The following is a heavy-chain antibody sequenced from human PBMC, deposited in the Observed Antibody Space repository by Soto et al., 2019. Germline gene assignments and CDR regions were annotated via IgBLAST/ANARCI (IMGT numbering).Heavy chain of an antibody. V-gene: IGHV4-39*01. Sequence: SETLSLTCTVSGGSITGSSYHWGWIRQTTGKGLEWIGTIYYTGSTSYNPSLKSRVTMSVDTSKNQFSLKLNSVTAADTAVYYCVADWGSSSRFDPWGQGSLVTVSS. D-gene: IGHD6-6*01. CDR2: IYYTGST. CDR3: VADWGSSSRFDP. CDR1: GGSITGSSYH. J-gene: IGHJ5*02.